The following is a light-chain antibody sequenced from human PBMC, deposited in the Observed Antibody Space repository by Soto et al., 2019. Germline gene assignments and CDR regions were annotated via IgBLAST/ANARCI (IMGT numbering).Light chain of an antibody. Sequence: EIVLTQSPGTLSLSPGETATLSCRASQTVNSDYLAWFQQRPGQAPRLLIFATSRRATDIPDRFSGSGSGTDFTLAIRRLEPEDFAVYYCHQFGYSPRTCGQGTKGDIK. CDR3: HQFGYSPRT. CDR2: ATS. V-gene: IGKV3-20*01. CDR1: QTVNSDY. J-gene: IGKJ1*01.